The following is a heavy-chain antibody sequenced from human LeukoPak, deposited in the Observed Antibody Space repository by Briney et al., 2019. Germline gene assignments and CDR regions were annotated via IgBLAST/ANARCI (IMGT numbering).Heavy chain of an antibody. Sequence: SETLSLTCTVYGGTISSYYWRWMREPPGKGLEWIGYIYYSGSTNYNPSLKSRVTISVDTSKNQFSLKLSSVTAADTAVYYCARAYYDILTGYPHLDYWGQGTLVTVSS. D-gene: IGHD3-9*01. CDR1: GGTISSYY. CDR3: ARAYYDILTGYPHLDY. V-gene: IGHV4-59*08. J-gene: IGHJ4*02. CDR2: IYYSGST.